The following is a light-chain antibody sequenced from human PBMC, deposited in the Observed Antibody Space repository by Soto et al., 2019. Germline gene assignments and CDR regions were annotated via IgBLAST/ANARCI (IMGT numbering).Light chain of an antibody. J-gene: IGKJ4*01. Sequence: EIVLTQNKVTLSLSPGERATLSFRASQKAHTSLACYRQKPGQAPRLLIYDAFKRAAGIPARFSGAGSGTDFTLTIYSLEAEDSGIYYCQDRSNWPLFTFGGGTKVDI. V-gene: IGKV3-11*01. CDR3: QDRSNWPLFT. CDR1: QKAHTS. CDR2: DAF.